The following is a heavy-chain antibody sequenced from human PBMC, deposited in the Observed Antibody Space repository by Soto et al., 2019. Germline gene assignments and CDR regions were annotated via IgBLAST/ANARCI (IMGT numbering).Heavy chain of an antibody. CDR3: ARDLWGYCGADCYPLDV. V-gene: IGHV4-59*01. CDR2: MYNTGST. Sequence: KPSETLSLTCTVSGGSISRYYWSWIRQPPGKGLEWIGYMYNTGSTIYNPSLKSRVTISVDTSKNQFSLKLNSVTAADTAVYYCARDLWGYCGADCYPLDVWGQGPTVTVSS. D-gene: IGHD2-21*02. CDR1: GGSISRYY. J-gene: IGHJ6*02.